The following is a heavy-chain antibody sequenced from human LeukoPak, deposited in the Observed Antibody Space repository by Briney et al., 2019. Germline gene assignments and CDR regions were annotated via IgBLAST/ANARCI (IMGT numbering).Heavy chain of an antibody. CDR3: ARGRSGSYYEALYFDY. CDR2: ISPNSGGT. V-gene: IGHV1-2*02. J-gene: IGHJ4*02. CDR1: GYSYTGCY. Sequence: GASVKVSCKASGYSYTGCYLHWVRQAPGQGLEWMGWISPNSGGTNSAQKFQGRVTLTRDMSISTVYMELRSLTSDDTAIFCCARGRSGSYYEALYFDYWGQGTLVTVPS. D-gene: IGHD3-10*01.